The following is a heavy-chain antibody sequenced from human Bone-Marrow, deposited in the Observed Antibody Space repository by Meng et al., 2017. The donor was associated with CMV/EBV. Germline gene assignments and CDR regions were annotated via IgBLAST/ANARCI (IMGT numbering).Heavy chain of an antibody. CDR1: GFTFSSYS. V-gene: IGHV3-21*01. Sequence: GGSLRLSCAASGFTFSSYSMNWVRQAPGKGLEWVSSISSSSSYIYYADSVKGRFTISRDNAKRSLYLQMDSLRVEDTAIYYCVPHTRLDLWGQGTLVTVSS. J-gene: IGHJ5*02. CDR3: VPHTRLDL. CDR2: ISSSSSYI.